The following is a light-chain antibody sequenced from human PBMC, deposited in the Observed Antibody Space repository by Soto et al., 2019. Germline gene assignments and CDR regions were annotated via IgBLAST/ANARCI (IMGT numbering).Light chain of an antibody. CDR2: GAS. CDR3: QQSGSSPP. J-gene: IGKJ1*01. V-gene: IGKV3-20*01. Sequence: VVTQSPGTLSLSPGERATLSCRASQSVSSSYLAWYRQKPGQAPRLLIYGASSRATGIPDRFSGSGSGTDFTLTISRLEPEDFAVYYCQQSGSSPPFGQGTKVAI. CDR1: QSVSSSY.